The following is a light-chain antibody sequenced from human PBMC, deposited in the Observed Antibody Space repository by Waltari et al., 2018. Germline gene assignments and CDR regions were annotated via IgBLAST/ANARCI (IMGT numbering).Light chain of an antibody. V-gene: IGLV1-40*01. Sequence: QSVLTQPPSVSGAPGQRVTISCTGTSSNIGAGYDVPWYQQLPGPAPNLLIYGNSNRPSGVPDRFSGSKSGTSASLAITGLQAEDEADYYCQSYDSSLSGSVFGGGTKLTVL. CDR3: QSYDSSLSGSV. CDR1: SSNIGAGYD. J-gene: IGLJ2*01. CDR2: GNS.